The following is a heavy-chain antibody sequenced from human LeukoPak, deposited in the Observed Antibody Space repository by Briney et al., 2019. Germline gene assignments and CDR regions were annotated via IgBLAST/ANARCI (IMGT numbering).Heavy chain of an antibody. Sequence: GASVKVSCKASGGTFSSYAISWVRQAPGRGLEWMGGIIPIFGTANYAQKFQGRVTITADESTSTAYMELSSLRSEDTAVYYCASRIAARPDYYYYYMDIWGKGTTVTVSS. CDR3: ASRIAARPDYYYYYMDI. J-gene: IGHJ6*03. CDR2: IIPIFGTA. CDR1: GGTFSSYA. V-gene: IGHV1-69*13. D-gene: IGHD6-6*01.